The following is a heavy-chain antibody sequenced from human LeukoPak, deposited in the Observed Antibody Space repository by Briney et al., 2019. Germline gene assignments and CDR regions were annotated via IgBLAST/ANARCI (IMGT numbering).Heavy chain of an antibody. J-gene: IGHJ3*02. D-gene: IGHD2-2*02. CDR1: GYSISSGYY. Sequence: SETPSLTCAVSGYSISSGYYWGWIRQPPGKGLEWIGSIYHSGSTYYNPSLKSRVTISVDTSKNQFSLKLSSVTAADTAVYYCAKHAPKEGWCSSTSCYTQAFDIWGQGTMVTVSS. CDR3: AKHAPKEGWCSSTSCYTQAFDI. V-gene: IGHV4-38-2*01. CDR2: IYHSGST.